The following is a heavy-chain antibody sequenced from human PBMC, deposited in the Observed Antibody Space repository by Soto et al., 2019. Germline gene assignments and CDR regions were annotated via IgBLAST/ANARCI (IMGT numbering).Heavy chain of an antibody. J-gene: IGHJ4*02. D-gene: IGHD3-22*01. CDR3: ARAPKDSSGSVDY. CDR2: ISYDGSNK. V-gene: IGHV3-30-3*01. Sequence: QVQLVESGGGVVQPGRSLRLSCAASGFTFSSYAMHWVRQAPGKGLEWVAVISYDGSNKYYADSVKGRFTISRDNSKNTLYLQMNSLRAEDTAVYYCARAPKDSSGSVDYWGQGTLVTVSS. CDR1: GFTFSSYA.